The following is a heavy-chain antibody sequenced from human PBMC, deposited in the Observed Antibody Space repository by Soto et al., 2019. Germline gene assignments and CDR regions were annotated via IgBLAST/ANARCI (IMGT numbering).Heavy chain of an antibody. J-gene: IGHJ5*02. CDR1: GGSFSGYY. V-gene: IGHV4-34*01. D-gene: IGHD2-8*01. Sequence: QVQLQQWGAGLLKPSETLSLTCAVYGGSFSGYYWSWIRQPPGKGLEWIGEINHSGSTNYNPSLKSRVTLSGDTSKNQFALKLSSVTAADPAVYYCARGLRPRWFDPWGQGNLVTVSS. CDR2: INHSGST. CDR3: ARGLRPRWFDP.